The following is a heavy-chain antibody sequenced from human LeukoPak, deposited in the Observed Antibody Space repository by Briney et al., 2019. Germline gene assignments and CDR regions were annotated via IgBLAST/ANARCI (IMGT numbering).Heavy chain of an antibody. CDR1: GYSISSGYY. Sequence: PSETLSLTCAVSGYSISSGYYWGWIRQPPGKGLEWIGSIYHSGSTYYNPSLKSRVTISVDTFKNQFSLKLSSVTAADTAVYYCARLWYSSSSLDYWGQGTLVTVSS. D-gene: IGHD6-6*01. V-gene: IGHV4-38-2*01. CDR3: ARLWYSSSSLDY. CDR2: IYHSGST. J-gene: IGHJ4*02.